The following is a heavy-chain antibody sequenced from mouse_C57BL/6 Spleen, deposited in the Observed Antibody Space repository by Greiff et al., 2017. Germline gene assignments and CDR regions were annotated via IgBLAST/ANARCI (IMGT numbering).Heavy chain of an antibody. CDR1: GYAFSSSW. CDR3: ARGAYYSDYVAMDY. Sequence: QVQLQQSGPELVKPGASVTLSCKASGYAFSSSWMNWVKQRPGKGLEWIGRIYPGDGDTNYNGKFKGRATMTADKTSSTAYMQLSSLTSEDSAVYFCARGAYYSDYVAMDYWGQGTSVTVSS. V-gene: IGHV1-82*01. D-gene: IGHD2-5*01. J-gene: IGHJ4*01. CDR2: IYPGDGDT.